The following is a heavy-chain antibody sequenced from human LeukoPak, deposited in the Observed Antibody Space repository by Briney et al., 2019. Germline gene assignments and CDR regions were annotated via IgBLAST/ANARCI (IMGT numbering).Heavy chain of an antibody. J-gene: IGHJ4*02. D-gene: IGHD3-22*01. CDR3: ARIYDSSGYYHPHIDC. CDR2: INPDSGGT. Sequence: GASVKVSCKASGYTFTGYYLHWVRQAPGQGLEWMGRINPDSGGTNYAQKFQGRVTMTRDTSISTAHMEVSGLRSDDTAVYYCARIYDSSGYYHPHIDCWGQGTLVTVSS. CDR1: GYTFTGYY. V-gene: IGHV1-2*06.